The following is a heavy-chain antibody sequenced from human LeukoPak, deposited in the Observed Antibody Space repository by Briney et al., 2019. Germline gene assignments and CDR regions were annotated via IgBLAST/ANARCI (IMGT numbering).Heavy chain of an antibody. J-gene: IGHJ4*02. CDR2: ISSSSSYT. Sequence: GGSLRLSCAASGFTFSSYSMNWVRQAPGKGLEWVSSISSSSSYTYYADSVKGRFTISRDNAKNSLYLQMNSLRAEDTVVYYCARDPFGSGGLRWGQGTLVTVSS. V-gene: IGHV3-21*01. D-gene: IGHD3-3*01. CDR1: GFTFSSYS. CDR3: ARDPFGSGGLR.